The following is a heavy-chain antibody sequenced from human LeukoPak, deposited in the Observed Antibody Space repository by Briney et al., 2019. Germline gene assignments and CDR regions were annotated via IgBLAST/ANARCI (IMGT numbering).Heavy chain of an antibody. CDR2: IYHSGST. D-gene: IGHD3-10*01. CDR1: GGSISSYY. V-gene: IGHV4-59*01. J-gene: IGHJ5*02. CDR3: ARDRHGSGSAHSFDP. Sequence: SETLSLTCTVSGGSISSYYWSWIRQPPGKGLEWIGYIYHSGSTNYNPSLKSRVTISVDTSKNQFSLKLSSVTAADTAVYYCARDRHGSGSAHSFDPWGQGTPVTVSS.